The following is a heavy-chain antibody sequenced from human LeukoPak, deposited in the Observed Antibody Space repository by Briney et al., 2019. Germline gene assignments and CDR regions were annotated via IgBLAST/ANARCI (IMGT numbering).Heavy chain of an antibody. CDR3: ARDMVVNAIRTWYFDL. CDR2: ISSSSYI. J-gene: IGHJ2*01. D-gene: IGHD2-21*01. V-gene: IGHV3-21*01. Sequence: VGSLRLSCAASGFTFSSYSMNWVRQAPGKGLEWVSSISSSSYIYYADSVKGRFTISRDNAKNSLYLQMNSLRAEDTAVYYCARDMVVNAIRTWYFDLWGRGTLVTVSS. CDR1: GFTFSSYS.